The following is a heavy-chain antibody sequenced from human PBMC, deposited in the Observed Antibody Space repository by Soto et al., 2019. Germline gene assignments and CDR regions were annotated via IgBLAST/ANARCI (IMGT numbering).Heavy chain of an antibody. CDR2: ISAYNGNT. Sequence: QVQLVQSGAEVKKPGASVKVSCKASGYTFTSYGISWVRQAPGQGLEWMGWISAYNGNTNYAQKLQGRVTMTTDTSTSTAYMELRSLRSDDMAVYYCARAGYYDFWSGYLLYYFDYWGQGTLVTVSS. CDR1: GYTFTSYG. CDR3: ARAGYYDFWSGYLLYYFDY. D-gene: IGHD3-3*01. J-gene: IGHJ4*02. V-gene: IGHV1-18*03.